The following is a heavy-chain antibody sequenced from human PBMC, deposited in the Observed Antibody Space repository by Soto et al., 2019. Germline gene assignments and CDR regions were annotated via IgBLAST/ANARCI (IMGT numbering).Heavy chain of an antibody. V-gene: IGHV3-30*03. CDR1: AVIFSPYR. CDR3: ALGRPPYDSSGYYSIDY. CDR2: ISYDGSNK. Sequence: GSLRLSYAASAVIFSPYRMHWVRQAPGKGLEWVAVISYDGSNKYYADSVKGRLTISRDNSKNTLYLQMNSLRAEDAAVYYCALGRPPYDSSGYYSIDYWGQGT. J-gene: IGHJ4*02. D-gene: IGHD3-22*01.